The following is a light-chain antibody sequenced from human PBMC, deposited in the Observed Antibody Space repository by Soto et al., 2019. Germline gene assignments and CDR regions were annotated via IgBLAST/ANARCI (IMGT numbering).Light chain of an antibody. Sequence: QSAPTQPPSASGSPGQSVTISCTGTGSDIGAYNYVSWYQQYPGKAPKVMIYDVIKRPSGVPDRFSGSKSGNTASLTVSGLRADDEAVYFCAAWDDSLSGVVFGGGTKLTVL. CDR3: AAWDDSLSGVV. CDR1: GSDIGAYNY. V-gene: IGLV2-8*01. J-gene: IGLJ2*01. CDR2: DVI.